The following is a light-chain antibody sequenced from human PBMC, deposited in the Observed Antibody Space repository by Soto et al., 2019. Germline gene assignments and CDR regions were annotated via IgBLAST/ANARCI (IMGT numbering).Light chain of an antibody. J-gene: IGKJ3*01. CDR2: AAS. CDR1: QGISSY. Sequence: IQLTQSLSSLSASVGDRVTITCRASQGISSYLAWYQQKPGKAPKLLIYAASTLQSGVPSRFSGSGSGTDFTLTISSLQTEDFATYYCQQLNSYPLTFGPGTKVDIK. V-gene: IGKV1-9*01. CDR3: QQLNSYPLT.